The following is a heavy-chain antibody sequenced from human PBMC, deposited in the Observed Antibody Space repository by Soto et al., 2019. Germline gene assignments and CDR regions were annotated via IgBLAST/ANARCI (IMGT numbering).Heavy chain of an antibody. CDR2: LRDDADDA. Sequence: QVHLVEPGGGVVQPGRSLRLSCAASGFSLSNYGMHWVRQAPGKGLEWVAVLRDDADDAYYADSVKGRFTISRDNSKNTLYLQMTSLRADDTALYYCARPYSSNSNWFDPWGQGTLVTVSS. D-gene: IGHD6-19*01. CDR3: ARPYSSNSNWFDP. J-gene: IGHJ5*02. V-gene: IGHV3-33*01. CDR1: GFSLSNYG.